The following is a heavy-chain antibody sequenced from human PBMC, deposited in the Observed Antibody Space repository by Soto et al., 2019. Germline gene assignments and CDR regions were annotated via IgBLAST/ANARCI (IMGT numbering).Heavy chain of an antibody. CDR1: GGSISSGGYS. D-gene: IGHD3-22*01. V-gene: IGHV4-30-2*06. Sequence: SETLSLTCAVSGGSISSGGYSWSWIRQSPGKGLEWIGYIYHSGSTYYNPSLKSRVTISVARSKNQFSLKLSSVTAADTAVYYCARSYYYDSSFPEPPRSGPYYFDYWGQGTLVTVSS. J-gene: IGHJ4*02. CDR2: IYHSGST. CDR3: ARSYYYDSSFPEPPRSGPYYFDY.